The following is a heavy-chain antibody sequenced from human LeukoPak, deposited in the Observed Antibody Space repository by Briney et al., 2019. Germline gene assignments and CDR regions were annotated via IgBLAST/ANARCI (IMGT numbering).Heavy chain of an antibody. V-gene: IGHV4-34*01. CDR3: ARDAWSDQLLSYYYYGMDV. CDR2: INHSGST. CDR1: GGSFSGYY. D-gene: IGHD2-2*01. Sequence: SETLSLTCAVYGGSFSGYYWSWIRQPPGQGLEWIGEINHSGSTNYNPSLKSRVTISVDTSKNQFSLKLSSVTAADTAVYYCARDAWSDQLLSYYYYGMDVWGQGTTVTVSS. J-gene: IGHJ6*02.